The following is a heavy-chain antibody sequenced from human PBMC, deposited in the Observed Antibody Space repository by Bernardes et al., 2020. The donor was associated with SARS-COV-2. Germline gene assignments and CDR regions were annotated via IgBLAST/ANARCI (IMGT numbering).Heavy chain of an antibody. CDR1: GFTFSPYG. CDR2: ISHVGNNE. V-gene: IGHV3-33*01. Sequence: GGSLRLSCATSGFTFSPYGMHWVRQAPGKGLEWAAFISHVGNNEYYADSVKGRFTISRDNSKNQFSLRLTSVTAADTAVYYCARAPPEAEAGMGLFDYWGQGTQVTVSS. CDR3: ARAPPEAEAGMGLFDY. D-gene: IGHD6-19*01. J-gene: IGHJ4*02.